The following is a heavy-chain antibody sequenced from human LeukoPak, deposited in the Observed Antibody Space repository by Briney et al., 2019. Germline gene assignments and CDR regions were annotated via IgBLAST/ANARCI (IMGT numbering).Heavy chain of an antibody. Sequence: GGSLRLSCAASGFTFSSYAMHWVRQAPGKGLEWVAFIRYDGSNKYYADSVKGRFTISRDNSKNTLYLQMNSLRAEDTAVYYCARVLSVAGALDAFDIWGQGTMVTVSS. V-gene: IGHV3-30*02. CDR2: IRYDGSNK. CDR1: GFTFSSYA. J-gene: IGHJ3*02. D-gene: IGHD6-19*01. CDR3: ARVLSVAGALDAFDI.